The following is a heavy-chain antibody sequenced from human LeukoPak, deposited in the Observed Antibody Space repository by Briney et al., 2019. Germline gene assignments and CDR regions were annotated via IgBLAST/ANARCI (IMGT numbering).Heavy chain of an antibody. CDR3: ARGVTGSTSLNSYYNYFYLDV. D-gene: IGHD2-2*01. J-gene: IGHJ6*03. Sequence: SETLSLTCTVSGGSISSYYWSWIRQPPGKGLEWIGEINYSGRTNYNPSLTSRATISVDTSKNQFSLKLSSVTAADTAVYYCARGVTGSTSLNSYYNYFYLDVWGKGTTVTISS. V-gene: IGHV4-59*12. CDR1: GGSISSYY. CDR2: INYSGRT.